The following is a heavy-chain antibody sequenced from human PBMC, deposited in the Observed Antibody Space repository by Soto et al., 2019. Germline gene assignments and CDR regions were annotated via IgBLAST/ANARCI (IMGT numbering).Heavy chain of an antibody. Sequence: GGSLRLSCAASGFTFSSYWMSWVRQAPGKGLEWVANIKQDGSEKYYVDSVKGRFTISRDNAKNSLYLQMNSLRAEDTAVYYCARDYGVAGTGWYFDLWGRGTLVTVSS. D-gene: IGHD6-19*01. CDR2: IKQDGSEK. CDR3: ARDYGVAGTGWYFDL. CDR1: GFTFSSYW. V-gene: IGHV3-7*03. J-gene: IGHJ2*01.